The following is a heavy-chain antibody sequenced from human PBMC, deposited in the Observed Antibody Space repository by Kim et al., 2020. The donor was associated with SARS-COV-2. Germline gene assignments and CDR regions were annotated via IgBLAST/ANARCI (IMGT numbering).Heavy chain of an antibody. J-gene: IGHJ4*02. CDR2: IYSGGST. CDR1: GFTVSSNY. V-gene: IGHV3-66*01. CDR3: ARETPHYYDSSGYSTPGGFDY. D-gene: IGHD3-22*01. Sequence: GGSLRLSCAASGFTVSSNYMSWVRQAPGKGLEWVSVIYSGGSTYYADSVKDRFTISRDNSKNTLYLQMNSLRAEDTAVYYCARETPHYYDSSGYSTPGGFDYWGQGTLVTVSS.